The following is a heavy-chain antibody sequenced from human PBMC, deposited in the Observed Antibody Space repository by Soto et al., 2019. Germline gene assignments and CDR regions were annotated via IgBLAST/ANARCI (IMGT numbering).Heavy chain of an antibody. J-gene: IGHJ4*02. CDR3: ARDLPDIVVVVAATLPDY. D-gene: IGHD2-15*01. V-gene: IGHV3-33*01. Sequence: QVQLVESGGGVVQPGRSLRLSCAAAGFTFSSYGMHWVRQAPGKGLEWVAVIWYDGSNKYYADSVKGRFTISRDNSKNTLYLQMNSLRAEDTAVYYCARDLPDIVVVVAATLPDYWGQGTLVTVSS. CDR2: IWYDGSNK. CDR1: GFTFSSYG.